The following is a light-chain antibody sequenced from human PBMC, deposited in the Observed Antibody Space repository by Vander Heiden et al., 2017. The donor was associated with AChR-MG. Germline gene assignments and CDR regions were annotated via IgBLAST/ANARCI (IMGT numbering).Light chain of an antibody. Sequence: SAPTQPRSVSGSPGQSVTTSCTGTSSDVGGYNYVSWYQQHPGKAPKLMIYDVSKRPSGVPDRFSGSKSGNTASLTISGLQAEDEADYYCCSYAGSYTWVFGGGTKLTVL. CDR1: SSDVGGYNY. V-gene: IGLV2-11*01. CDR3: CSYAGSYTWV. J-gene: IGLJ3*02. CDR2: DVS.